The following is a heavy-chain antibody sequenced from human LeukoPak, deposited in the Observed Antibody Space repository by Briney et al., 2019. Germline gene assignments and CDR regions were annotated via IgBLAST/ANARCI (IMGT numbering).Heavy chain of an antibody. V-gene: IGHV4-30-4*01. J-gene: IGHJ6*04. Sequence: SETLSLTCTVSGGSISSGDYYWSWIRQPPGKGLEWIGYIYYSESTYYNPSLKSRVTISVDTSKNQFSLKLSSVTAADTAVYYCARDRISDYVIYGMDVWGKGTTVTVSS. D-gene: IGHD4-17*01. CDR1: GGSISSGDYY. CDR2: IYYSEST. CDR3: ARDRISDYVIYGMDV.